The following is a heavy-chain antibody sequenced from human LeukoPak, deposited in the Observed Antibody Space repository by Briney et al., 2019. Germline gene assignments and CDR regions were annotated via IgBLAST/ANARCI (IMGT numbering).Heavy chain of an antibody. CDR3: ASGYDLAGYNWFDP. J-gene: IGHJ5*02. Sequence: GASVKVSCKASGGTFSSYAISWVRQAPGQGLEWMGRITPIFGTANYAQKFQGRVTITTDESTSTAYMELSSLRSEDTAVYYCASGYDLAGYNWFDPWGQGTLVTVSS. D-gene: IGHD5-12*01. CDR2: ITPIFGTA. CDR1: GGTFSSYA. V-gene: IGHV1-69*05.